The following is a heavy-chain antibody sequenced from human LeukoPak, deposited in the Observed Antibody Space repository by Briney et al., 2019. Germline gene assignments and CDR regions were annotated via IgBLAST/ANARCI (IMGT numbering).Heavy chain of an antibody. Sequence: WASVTVSFKVSGYTLTQLSMHWVRQAPGKGLEWMGDFDPEDGETIYSQKFQGRVTMTEDTSTDTAYMELSSLRSEDTAVYYCATETTVVFSDAFDIWGQGTMVTVSS. D-gene: IGHD4-23*01. J-gene: IGHJ3*02. CDR2: FDPEDGET. CDR1: GYTLTQLS. V-gene: IGHV1-24*01. CDR3: ATETTVVFSDAFDI.